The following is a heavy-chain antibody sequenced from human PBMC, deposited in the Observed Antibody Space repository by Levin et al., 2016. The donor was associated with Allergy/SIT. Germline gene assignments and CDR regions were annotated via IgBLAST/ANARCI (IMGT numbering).Heavy chain of an antibody. J-gene: IGHJ5*02. CDR2: ISSSSSYI. CDR1: GFIFSSYS. CDR3: ARDSFSSWYDRFDP. D-gene: IGHD6-13*01. Sequence: GGSLRLSCAASGFIFSSYSMNWVRQAPGKGLEWVSSISSSSSYIYYADSVKGRFTISRDNAKNSLYLQMNSLRAEDTAVYYCARDSFSSWYDRFDPWGQGTLVTVSS. V-gene: IGHV3-21*01.